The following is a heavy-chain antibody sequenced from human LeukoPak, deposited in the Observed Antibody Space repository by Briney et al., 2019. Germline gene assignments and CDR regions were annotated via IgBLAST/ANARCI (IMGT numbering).Heavy chain of an antibody. V-gene: IGHV3-23*01. CDR1: GFTISSYD. CDR3: AKDLKQQEGSFDY. D-gene: IGHD6-13*01. Sequence: GGSLRLSCGGSGFTISSYDMGWLRQAPGKGLEWVAALSASGDYTEYADSVKGRFIISRDNSKNTLYLQMNSLRAEDTAVYYCAKDLKQQEGSFDYWGQGTLVTVSS. CDR2: LSASGDYT. J-gene: IGHJ4*02.